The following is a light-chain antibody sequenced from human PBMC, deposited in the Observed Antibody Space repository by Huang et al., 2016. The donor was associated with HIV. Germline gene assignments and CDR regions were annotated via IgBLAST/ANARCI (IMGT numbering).Light chain of an antibody. CDR2: DTS. CDR3: QQRSNWPHT. V-gene: IGKV3-11*01. J-gene: IGKJ2*01. CDR1: QSVGSY. Sequence: DIVLTQSPATLPLSPGERVTLSCRASQSVGSYLAWYQQKPGQAPRLLIYDTSNRATGIPTRCSGSGSGTDFTLTISSLESEDFAVYYCQQRSNWPHTFGQGTRLEI.